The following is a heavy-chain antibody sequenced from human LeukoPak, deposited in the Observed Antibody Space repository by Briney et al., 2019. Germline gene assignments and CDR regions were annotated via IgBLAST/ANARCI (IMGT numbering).Heavy chain of an antibody. J-gene: IGHJ3*02. D-gene: IGHD6-19*01. CDR2: INPNSGGT. V-gene: IGHV1-2*04. Sequence: ASVKVSCKASGYTFTGYYLHWVRQAPGQGLEWMGWINPNSGGTNYAQKFQGWVTMTRDTSISTAYMELSRLRSDDTAVYYCAIETSSGWYRGQGGAFDIWGQGTMVTVSS. CDR3: AIETSSGWYRGQGGAFDI. CDR1: GYTFTGYY.